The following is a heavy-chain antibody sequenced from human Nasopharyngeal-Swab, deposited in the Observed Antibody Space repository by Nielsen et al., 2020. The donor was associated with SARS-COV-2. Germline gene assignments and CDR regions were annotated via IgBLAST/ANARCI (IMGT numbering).Heavy chain of an antibody. V-gene: IGHV3-30*03. J-gene: IGHJ4*02. CDR1: GFTFSGYA. CDR2: ISYDGTSK. CDR3: AREYFGEFH. Sequence: GGSLRLSCAASGFTFSGYAMHWVRQGADKRLEWVGIISYDGTSKSYTDSVTGRFTMSRDNSQNTLFLDMTSLNVEDTAVYYCAREYFGEFHWGQGTPVTVSS. D-gene: IGHD3-10*01.